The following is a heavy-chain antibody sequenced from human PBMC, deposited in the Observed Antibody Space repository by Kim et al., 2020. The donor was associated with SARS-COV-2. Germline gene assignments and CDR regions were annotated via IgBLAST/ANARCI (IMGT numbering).Heavy chain of an antibody. V-gene: IGHV1-69*13. CDR3: ASEVGIAAAGYYFDY. Sequence: SVKVSCKASGGTFSSYAISWVRQAPGQGLEWMGGIIPIFGTTNYAQKFQGRVTITADESTSTAYMELSSLRSEDTAVYYCASEVGIAAAGYYFDYWGQGTLVTVSS. CDR2: IIPIFGTT. D-gene: IGHD6-13*01. J-gene: IGHJ4*02. CDR1: GGTFSSYA.